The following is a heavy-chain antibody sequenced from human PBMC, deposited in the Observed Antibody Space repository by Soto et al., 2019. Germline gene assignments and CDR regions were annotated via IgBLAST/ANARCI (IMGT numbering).Heavy chain of an antibody. CDR3: TRAFWWRVYGSGSYYNEVGYPNFDY. V-gene: IGHV3-49*03. J-gene: IGHJ4*02. CDR2: IRSKAYGGTT. Sequence: GGSLRLSCTASGFTFGDYAMSWFRQAPGKGLEWVGFIRSKAYGGTTEYAASVKGRFTISRDDSKSIAYLQMNSLKTEDTAVYYCTRAFWWRVYGSGSYYNEVGYPNFDYWGQGTLVTVSS. D-gene: IGHD3-10*01. CDR1: GFTFGDYA.